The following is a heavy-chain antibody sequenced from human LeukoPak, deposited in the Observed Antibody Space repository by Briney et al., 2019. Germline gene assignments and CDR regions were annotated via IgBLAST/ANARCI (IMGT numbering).Heavy chain of an antibody. V-gene: IGHV3-23*01. CDR3: AKVRDSGYGYLDY. J-gene: IGHJ4*02. Sequence: GGSLRLSCAASGFTFTSYSMNWVRQAPGKGLEWVSAISGSGGSTYYADSVKGRFTISRDNSKNTLYLQMNSLRAEDTAVYYCAKVRDSGYGYLDYWGQGTLVTVSS. CDR2: ISGSGGST. CDR1: GFTFTSYS. D-gene: IGHD5-12*01.